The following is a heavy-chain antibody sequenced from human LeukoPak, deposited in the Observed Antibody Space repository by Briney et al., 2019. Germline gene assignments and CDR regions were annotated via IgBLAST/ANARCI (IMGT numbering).Heavy chain of an antibody. CDR3: ARDPTRHYYDSSGYGP. CDR2: IYSGGST. D-gene: IGHD3-22*01. Sequence: PGGSLRLSCAASGFTVSSNYMSWVRQAPGKGLEWVSVIYSGGSTYYADSVKGRFTISRDNSKNTLYLQMNSLRAEDTAVYYCARDPTRHYYDSSGYGPWGQGTLVTVSS. V-gene: IGHV3-66*02. CDR1: GFTVSSNY. J-gene: IGHJ5*02.